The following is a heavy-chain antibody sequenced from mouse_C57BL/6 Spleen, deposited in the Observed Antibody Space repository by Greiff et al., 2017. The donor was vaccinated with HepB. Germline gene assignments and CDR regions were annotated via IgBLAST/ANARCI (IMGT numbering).Heavy chain of an antibody. D-gene: IGHD1-1*01. Sequence: LEESGAELMKPGASVKLSCKATGYTFTGYWIEWVKQRPGHGLEWIGEILPGSGSTNYNEKFKGKATFTADTSSNTAYMQLSSLTHEDSAIYYCTRGTTVVARDYAMDYWGQGTSVTVSS. CDR1: GYTFTGYW. J-gene: IGHJ4*01. CDR2: ILPGSGST. V-gene: IGHV1-9*01. CDR3: TRGTTVVARDYAMDY.